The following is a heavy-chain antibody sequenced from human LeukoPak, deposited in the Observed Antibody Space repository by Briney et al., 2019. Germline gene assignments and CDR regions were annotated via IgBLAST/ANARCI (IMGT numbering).Heavy chain of an antibody. D-gene: IGHD6-13*01. CDR2: IYHSGST. CDR1: GGSISSSNW. CDR3: ARGLQQLVQNYYYYYGMDV. V-gene: IGHV4-4*02. Sequence: PSGTLSLTRAVSGGSISSSNWWSWVRQPPGKGLEWYGDIYHSGSTYYNTSLKSRVTISVDKYKHQFSLKLSSVTAADTAVYYCARGLQQLVQNYYYYYGMDVWGKGTTVTVSS. J-gene: IGHJ6*04.